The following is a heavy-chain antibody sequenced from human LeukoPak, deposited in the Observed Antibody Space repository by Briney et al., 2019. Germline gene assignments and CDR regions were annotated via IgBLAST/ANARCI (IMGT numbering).Heavy chain of an antibody. Sequence: GGSLRLSCAASGFTFSSYWMSWVRQAPGKGLEWVANIKQDGSEKYYVDSVKGRFTISRDNAKNSLYLQMNSLRAEDTAVYYCMVRGPYYYYGMDVWGQGTTVTVCS. CDR1: GFTFSSYW. D-gene: IGHD3-10*01. V-gene: IGHV3-7*01. J-gene: IGHJ6*02. CDR3: MVRGPYYYYGMDV. CDR2: IKQDGSEK.